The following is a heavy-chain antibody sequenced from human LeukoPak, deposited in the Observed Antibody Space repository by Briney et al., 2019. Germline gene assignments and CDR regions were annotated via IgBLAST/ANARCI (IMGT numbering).Heavy chain of an antibody. V-gene: IGHV4-34*01. D-gene: IGHD5-18*01. Sequence: AETLSLTCAVYGGSFSDYSWSWIRQPPGKGLEWIGEINHSGGTNHNPSLMSRVIISVDTSKNQFSLKVSSVTAADTAVYYCARVGYSYSINDCSRTGLGASPTKSSYYMDVWGKGTTVMVSS. CDR1: GGSFSDYS. CDR3: ARVGYSYSINDCSRTGLGASPTKSSYYMDV. CDR2: INHSGGT. J-gene: IGHJ6*03.